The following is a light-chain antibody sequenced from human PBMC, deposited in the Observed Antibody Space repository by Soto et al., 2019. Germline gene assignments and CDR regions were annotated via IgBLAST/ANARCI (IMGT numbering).Light chain of an antibody. CDR1: SSNIGNNY. Sequence: QSVLTQPPSASGTPGQRVTMSCSGSSSNIGNNYVYWYQQFPGTAPKLLIYRNNQRPSGVPDRFSGSKSGTSTSLAISGLRSEDEADYYCAAWDDSLSGVVFGGGTKLTVL. V-gene: IGLV1-47*01. CDR2: RNN. CDR3: AAWDDSLSGVV. J-gene: IGLJ2*01.